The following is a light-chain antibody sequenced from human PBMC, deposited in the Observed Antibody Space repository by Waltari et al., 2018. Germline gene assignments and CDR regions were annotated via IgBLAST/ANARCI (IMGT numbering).Light chain of an antibody. CDR2: DAS. Sequence: DIQMTQSPSSLSVSVGDRVTITCQASQGIVYFLNWYQHKPGKAPKLLIYDASNVETGVPSRFSGSGSGTDFTFTITSLQPEDIATYYCQQYHNFPLTFGQGTRLEIK. CDR1: QGIVYF. J-gene: IGKJ5*01. CDR3: QQYHNFPLT. V-gene: IGKV1-33*01.